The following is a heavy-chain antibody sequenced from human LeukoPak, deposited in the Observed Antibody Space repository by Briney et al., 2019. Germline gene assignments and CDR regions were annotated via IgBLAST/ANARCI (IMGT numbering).Heavy chain of an antibody. CDR3: ARVGFTISFDI. CDR2: IYSGGST. CDR1: KFTVSSNY. V-gene: IGHV3-53*05. J-gene: IGHJ3*02. Sequence: GGSLRLSCAVSKFTVSSNYMSWVRQAPGAGLEWVSVIYSGGSTYYADSVKGRFTISRDNSKNTLYLQMNSLRAEDTAVYYCARVGFTISFDIWGQGTMVTVSS. D-gene: IGHD6-25*01.